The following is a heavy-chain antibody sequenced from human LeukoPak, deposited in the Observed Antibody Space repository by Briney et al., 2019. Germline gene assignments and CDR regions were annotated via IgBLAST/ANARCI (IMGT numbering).Heavy chain of an antibody. CDR3: ARSGYCSSTSCYDY. J-gene: IGHJ4*02. V-gene: IGHV4-34*01. D-gene: IGHD2-2*01. CDR1: GGSFSGYY. CDR2: INHSGST. Sequence: KPSETLSLTCAVYGGSFSGYYWSWIRQPPGKGLEWIGEINHSGSTNYNPSLKSRVTISVDTSKNQFSLKLSSVTAADTAVYYCARSGYCSSTSCYDYWGQGTLVTVSS.